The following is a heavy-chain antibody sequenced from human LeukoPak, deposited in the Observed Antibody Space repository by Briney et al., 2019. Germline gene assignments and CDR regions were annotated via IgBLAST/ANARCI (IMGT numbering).Heavy chain of an antibody. D-gene: IGHD3-3*01. CDR1: GYTFTSYG. CDR3: ARFHYDFWSGYYADYGMDV. Sequence: ASVKVSCKASGYTFTSYGISWVRHAPGQGLEWMGWISAYNGNTNYAQKLQGRVTMTTDTSTSTAYMELRSLRSDDTAVYYCARFHYDFWSGYYADYGMDVWGQGTTATVSS. CDR2: ISAYNGNT. J-gene: IGHJ6*02. V-gene: IGHV1-18*01.